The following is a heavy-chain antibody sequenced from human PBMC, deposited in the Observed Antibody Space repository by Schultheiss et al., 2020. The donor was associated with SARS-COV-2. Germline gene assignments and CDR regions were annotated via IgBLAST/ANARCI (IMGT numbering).Heavy chain of an antibody. CDR2: INPSGGST. J-gene: IGHJ5*02. D-gene: IGHD3-16*01. Sequence: ASVKISCKASGYTFTSYYMHWVRQAPGQGLEWMGIINPSGGSTSYAQKFQGRVTMTRDTSKNQFSLKLSSVTAADTAVYYCARGGSFMYPDPWGQGTLVTVSS. CDR3: ARGGSFMYPDP. CDR1: GYTFTSYY. V-gene: IGHV1-46*01.